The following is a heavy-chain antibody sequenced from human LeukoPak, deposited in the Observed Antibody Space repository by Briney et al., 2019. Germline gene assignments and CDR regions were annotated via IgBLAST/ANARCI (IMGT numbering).Heavy chain of an antibody. CDR2: INHSGST. CDR1: GGSFSGYY. D-gene: IGHD3-10*01. V-gene: IGHV4-34*01. CDR3: ARQPYGSGSYDY. J-gene: IGHJ4*02. Sequence: SETLSLTCAVYGGSFSGYYWSWIRQPPGKGLEWIGEINHSGSTNYNPSLKSRVTISVDTSKNQFSLKLSSVTAADTAVYYCARQPYGSGSYDYWGQGTLVTVSS.